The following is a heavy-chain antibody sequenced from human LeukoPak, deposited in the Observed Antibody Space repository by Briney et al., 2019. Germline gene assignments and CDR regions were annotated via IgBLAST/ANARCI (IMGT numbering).Heavy chain of an antibody. V-gene: IGHV4-61*02. CDR1: GDSISFGASY. CDR3: ARGGGILSWFAP. Sequence: SETLSLTCTVSGDSISFGASYWTWIRQPAGKALEWIGRIQATGTITYNPSLNSRVSISLDKSKNQFSLMVTSVTAADTAVYYCARGGGILSWFAPWGQGIQVTVSS. CDR2: IQATGTI. J-gene: IGHJ5*02. D-gene: IGHD3-9*01.